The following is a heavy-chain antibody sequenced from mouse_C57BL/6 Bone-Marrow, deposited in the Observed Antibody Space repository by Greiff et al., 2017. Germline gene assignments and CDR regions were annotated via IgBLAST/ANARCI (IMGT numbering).Heavy chain of an antibody. Sequence: QVQLQQPGAELVRPGTSVKLSCKASGYTFTSYWMHWVKQRPGQGLEWIGVIDPSDSYTNYNQKFKGKATLTVDTSSSTAYMQLSSLTSEDSAVYYCAREGLLGGQGTTLTVSS. V-gene: IGHV1-59*01. CDR3: AREGLL. CDR1: GYTFTSYW. J-gene: IGHJ2*01. D-gene: IGHD1-1*01. CDR2: IDPSDSYT.